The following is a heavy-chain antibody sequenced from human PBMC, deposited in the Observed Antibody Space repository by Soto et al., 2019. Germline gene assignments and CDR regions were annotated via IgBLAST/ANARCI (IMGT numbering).Heavy chain of an antibody. CDR3: ARELEGGVFDI. D-gene: IGHD2-8*02. J-gene: IGHJ3*02. CDR1: GGPVRDAYSY. V-gene: IGHV4-30-4*01. CDR2: LSYTGST. Sequence: SETLSLTCTVSGGPVRDAYSYWTWIRQPPGKGLEWMGYLSYTGSTYYNPSLRNRATISVDESSNHLSLRLSSVTAADTAVYYCARELEGGVFDIWGRGTLVTVS.